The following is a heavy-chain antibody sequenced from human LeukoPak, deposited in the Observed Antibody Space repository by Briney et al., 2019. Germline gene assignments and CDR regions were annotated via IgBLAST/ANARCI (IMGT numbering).Heavy chain of an antibody. CDR3: ARDRDYYDSSGYNY. V-gene: IGHV3-30*02. CDR2: IRYDGSNK. CDR1: GFTFSDYH. J-gene: IGHJ4*02. D-gene: IGHD3-22*01. Sequence: GGSLRLSCAASGFTFSDYHMHWVRQAPGKGLEWVAFIRYDGSNKYYADSVKGRFTISRDNSKNTLYLQMNSLRAEDTAVYYCARDRDYYDSSGYNYWGQGTLVTVSS.